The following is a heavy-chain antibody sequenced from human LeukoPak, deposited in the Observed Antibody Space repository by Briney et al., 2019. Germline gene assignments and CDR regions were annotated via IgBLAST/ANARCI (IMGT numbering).Heavy chain of an antibody. CDR2: IKQDGSEK. J-gene: IGHJ5*02. CDR3: ARTYYYGVWFDP. Sequence: GGSLRLSCAASGFTFSSYWMTWVRQAPGKGLEWVANIKQDGSEKYYVDSVKGRFTISRDNAENSLYLQMNGLRVEDTAVYYCARTYYYGVWFDPWGQGTLVTVSS. CDR1: GFTFSSYW. D-gene: IGHD3-22*01. V-gene: IGHV3-7*01.